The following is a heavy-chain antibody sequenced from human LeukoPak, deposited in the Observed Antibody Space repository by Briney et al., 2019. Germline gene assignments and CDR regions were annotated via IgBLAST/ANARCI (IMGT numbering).Heavy chain of an antibody. CDR3: TQWLVPFDY. CDR1: GFTFSDYS. D-gene: IGHD6-19*01. CDR2: ITGSSSYI. V-gene: IGHV3-21*04. J-gene: IGHJ4*02. Sequence: GGSLRLSCAASGFTFSDYSMNWVRQAPGKGLEWVSSITGSSSYIYYADSVKGRFTISRDNTKNSLYLQMNSLRAEDTAVYYCTQWLVPFDYWGQGTLVTVSS.